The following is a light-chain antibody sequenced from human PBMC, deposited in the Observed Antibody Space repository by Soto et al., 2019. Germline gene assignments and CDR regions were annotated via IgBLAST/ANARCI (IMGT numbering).Light chain of an antibody. V-gene: IGKV3D-15*01. CDR3: QQYNNWPVT. CDR1: EPIXSN. Sequence: RVLTQSTDTLSVSPGERATLSCRASEPIXSNFAWDQQKPGQAPRVLXYDASTSASGIPDRLSGSGSGTDFTPTINRLEPEYCAVYYCQQYNNWPVTFGQGTKVEIK. J-gene: IGKJ1*01. CDR2: DAS.